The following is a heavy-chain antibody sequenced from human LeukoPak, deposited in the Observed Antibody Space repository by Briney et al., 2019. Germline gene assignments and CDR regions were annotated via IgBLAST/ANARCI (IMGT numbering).Heavy chain of an antibody. V-gene: IGHV1-18*01. Sequence: ASVKVSCKASGYTFTSYGTSWVRQAPGQGLEWMGWISAYNGNTNYAQKIQGRVTMTTDTSTSTAYMELRSLRSDDTAVYYCARRGGKNYGDYVVYYYYMDVWGKGTTVTVSS. D-gene: IGHD4-17*01. CDR2: ISAYNGNT. J-gene: IGHJ6*03. CDR3: ARRGGKNYGDYVVYYYYMDV. CDR1: GYTFTSYG.